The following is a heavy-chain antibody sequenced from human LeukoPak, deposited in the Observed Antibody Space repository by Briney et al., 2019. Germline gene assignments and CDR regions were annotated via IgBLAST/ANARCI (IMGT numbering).Heavy chain of an antibody. CDR2: INYGGST. CDR3: ARLRGSYGGDAFDI. CDR1: GGSISSNIYY. Sequence: SETLSLTCTVSGGSISSNIYYWGWIRQPPGKGLEWIGTINYGGSTYSNPSLKSRVTISVDTSKNQISLKLRSVTAADTARYYCARLRGSYGGDAFDIWGQGSMVSVS. J-gene: IGHJ3*02. V-gene: IGHV4-39*01. D-gene: IGHD1-26*01.